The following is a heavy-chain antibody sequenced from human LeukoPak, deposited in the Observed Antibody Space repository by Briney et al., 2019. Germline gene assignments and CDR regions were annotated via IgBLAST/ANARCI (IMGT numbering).Heavy chain of an antibody. J-gene: IGHJ4*02. D-gene: IGHD6-19*01. CDR1: GIPLSNYA. CDR2: IKQDGSQK. Sequence: GSLILSCAASGIPLSNYATSWVRPAPGKGLEWVANIKQDGSQKYYLDSVKGRFTISRDNAKNSLYLQMTSLRAEDTAVYYCARPTYTSGCDYWGQGTLVTVSS. CDR3: ARPTYTSGCDY. V-gene: IGHV3-7*01.